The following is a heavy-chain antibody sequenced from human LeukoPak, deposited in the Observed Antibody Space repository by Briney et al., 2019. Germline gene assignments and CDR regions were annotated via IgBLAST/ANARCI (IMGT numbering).Heavy chain of an antibody. D-gene: IGHD4/OR15-4a*01. CDR2: IYSSVT. CDR1: GFTVSSNS. CDR3: ARRAGAYSHPYDY. Sequence: GGSLRLSCTVSGFTVSSNSMSWVRQAPGKGLEWVSFIYSSVTHYSDSVKGRFTISRDNSKNTPFLQMNSPRAEDTAVYYCARRAGAYSHPYDYWGQGTLVTVSS. V-gene: IGHV3-53*01. J-gene: IGHJ4*02.